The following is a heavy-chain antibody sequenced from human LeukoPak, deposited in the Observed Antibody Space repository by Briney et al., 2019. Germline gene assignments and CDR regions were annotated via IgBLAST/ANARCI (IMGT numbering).Heavy chain of an antibody. CDR1: GFTFSSYW. V-gene: IGHV3-7*01. D-gene: IGHD3-22*01. Sequence: GGSLRLSCAASGFTFSSYWMSWVRQAPGKGLESVANIKQDGSEKYYVDSVKGRFTISRDNAKNSLYLQMNSLRAEDTAVYYCARDYYDSSGYQYYFDYWGQGTLVTVSS. CDR2: IKQDGSEK. J-gene: IGHJ4*02. CDR3: ARDYYDSSGYQYYFDY.